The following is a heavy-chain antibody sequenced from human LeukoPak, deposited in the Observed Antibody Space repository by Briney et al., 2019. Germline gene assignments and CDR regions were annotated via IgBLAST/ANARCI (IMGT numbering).Heavy chain of an antibody. CDR3: AKSQDSSGYYGIDY. CDR1: GFTFDDYA. V-gene: IGHV3-9*01. Sequence: GGSLRLSCAASGFTFDDYAMHWVRQAPGKGLEWVSGISWNSGSIGYADSVKGRFTISRDNAKNSLYLQMNSLRAGDTALYYCAKSQDSSGYYGIDYWGQGTLVTVSS. D-gene: IGHD3-22*01. J-gene: IGHJ4*02. CDR2: ISWNSGSI.